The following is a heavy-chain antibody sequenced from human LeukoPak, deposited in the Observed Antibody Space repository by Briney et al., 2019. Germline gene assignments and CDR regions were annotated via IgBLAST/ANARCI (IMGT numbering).Heavy chain of an antibody. J-gene: IGHJ3*02. V-gene: IGHV3-7*01. CDR2: IKQDGSEK. D-gene: IGHD3-9*01. CDR3: AKVRTFWFNDAFDI. CDR1: GFTFSSYW. Sequence: GGSLRLSCAASGFTFSSYWMSWVRQAPGKGLEWVANIKQDGSEKYYVDSVKGRLTISRDNAKDSLYLQMNSLRAEDTAVYYCAKVRTFWFNDAFDIWGQGTMVTVSS.